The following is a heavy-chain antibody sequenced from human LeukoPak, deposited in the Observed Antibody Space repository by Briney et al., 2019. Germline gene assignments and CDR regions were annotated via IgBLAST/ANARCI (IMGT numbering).Heavy chain of an antibody. CDR1: GGTFSSYA. Sequence: WASVKVSCKASGGTFSSYAISWVRQAPGQGLEWMGRIIPILGIANYAQKFQGRVTIIADKSTSTAYMELSSLRSEDTAVYYCARSTTVVTPYDYWGQGTLVTVSS. CDR3: ARSTTVVTPYDY. V-gene: IGHV1-69*04. J-gene: IGHJ4*02. D-gene: IGHD4-23*01. CDR2: IIPILGIA.